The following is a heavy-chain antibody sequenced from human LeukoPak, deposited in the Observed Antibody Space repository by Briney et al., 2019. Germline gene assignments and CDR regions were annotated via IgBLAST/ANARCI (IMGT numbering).Heavy chain of an antibody. V-gene: IGHV3-11*04. J-gene: IGHJ2*01. D-gene: IGHD3-22*01. Sequence: GGSLRLSCAASGFTFSDYYMSWIRQAPGKGLEWASYISASGSTIYYADSVKGRFTISRDNTKNSLYLQMNSLRAGDTAVYYCAKPSLYYYDTSGYYRYWYFDLWGRGTLVTVSS. CDR2: ISASGSTI. CDR1: GFTFSDYY. CDR3: AKPSLYYYDTSGYYRYWYFDL.